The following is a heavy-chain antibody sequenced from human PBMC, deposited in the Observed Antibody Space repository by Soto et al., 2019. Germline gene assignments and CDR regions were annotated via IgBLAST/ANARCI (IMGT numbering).Heavy chain of an antibody. CDR1: GGSFSGYY. J-gene: IGHJ6*03. D-gene: IGHD4-4*01. Sequence: QVQLQQWGAGLLKPSETLSLTCAVYGGSFSGYYWSWIRQPPGKGLEWIGEINHSGSTNYNPSLKSRVTISVDTSTNQFSLKLSSVTAADTAVYYCAREQSYYYYYMDVWGKGTTVTVSS. V-gene: IGHV4-34*01. CDR2: INHSGST. CDR3: AREQSYYYYYMDV.